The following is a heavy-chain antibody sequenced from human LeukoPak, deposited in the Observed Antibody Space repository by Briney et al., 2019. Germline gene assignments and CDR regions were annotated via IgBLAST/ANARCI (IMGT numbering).Heavy chain of an antibody. V-gene: IGHV3-53*01. CDR2: IYSAGAT. CDR3: ARIEWERLGRAFDI. CDR1: GFTFSSYG. Sequence: GRSLRLSCAASGFTFSSYGMHWVRQAPGKGLEWVSSIYSAGATHYAESVKGRFTISRDNSKNTLYLQMNSLRAEDMAVYYCARIEWERLGRAFDIWGQGTMVTVSS. D-gene: IGHD1-26*01. J-gene: IGHJ3*02.